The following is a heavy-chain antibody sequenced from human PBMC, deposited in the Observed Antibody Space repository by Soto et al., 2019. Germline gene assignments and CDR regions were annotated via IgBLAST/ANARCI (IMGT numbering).Heavy chain of an antibody. J-gene: IGHJ4*02. CDR1: GGSISSNY. V-gene: IGHV4-59*08. CDR2: IYYSGNT. D-gene: IGHD7-27*01. CDR3: ARSLGTLYYFDY. Sequence: QVQLKESGPGLVKPSETLSLTCTVSGGSISSNYWSWIRQPPGKGLEWIGYIYYSGNTKYNPSLKSRVTISVDTSKNQFSLKLSSVTAADTAVFYCARSLGTLYYFDYWGQGTLVTVSS.